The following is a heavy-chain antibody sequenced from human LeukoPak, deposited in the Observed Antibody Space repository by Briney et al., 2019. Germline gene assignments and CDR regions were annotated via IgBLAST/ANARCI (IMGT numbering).Heavy chain of an antibody. CDR1: GYTFTSYD. Sequence: GASVKVSCKASGYTFTSYDINWVRQATGQGLEWMGWMNPNSGNTGYAQKFQGRVTMTRNTSISTAYMELSSPRSEDTAVYYCARGFRAVAGRTTYWGQGTLVTVSS. J-gene: IGHJ4*02. CDR3: ARGFRAVAGRTTY. CDR2: MNPNSGNT. V-gene: IGHV1-8*01. D-gene: IGHD6-19*01.